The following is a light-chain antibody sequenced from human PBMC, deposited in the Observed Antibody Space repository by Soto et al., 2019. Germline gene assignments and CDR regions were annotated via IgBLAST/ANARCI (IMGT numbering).Light chain of an antibody. J-gene: IGKJ4*01. Sequence: EIVMTQSPATLSVSPGERATLSCRASQSVSNNLAWHQQKPGQAPRLLIYGASTRATGIPARFSGSGSGTEFTLNISSLQSEDFAIYHCQEYNNWPRVTFGGGTKVDIK. V-gene: IGKV3-15*01. CDR3: QEYNNWPRVT. CDR1: QSVSNN. CDR2: GAS.